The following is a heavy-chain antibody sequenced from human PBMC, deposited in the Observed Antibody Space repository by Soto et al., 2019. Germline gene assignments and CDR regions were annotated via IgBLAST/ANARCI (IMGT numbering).Heavy chain of an antibody. CDR1: GFTFSDYA. V-gene: IGHV3-23*01. D-gene: IGHD4-17*01. CDR3: AKSAFLMTVINTPEY. J-gene: IGHJ4*02. Sequence: PGGSLRLSCAASGFTFSDYAMSWVRQAPGKGLEWVSAISGSGGTTYYADSVTGRFTISRDNSRNTLYLQMNSLRAEDTAVYYCAKSAFLMTVINTPEYWGQGTLVTVSS. CDR2: ISGSGGTT.